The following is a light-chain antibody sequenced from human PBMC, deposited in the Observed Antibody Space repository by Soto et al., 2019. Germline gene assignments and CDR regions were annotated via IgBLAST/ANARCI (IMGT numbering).Light chain of an antibody. J-gene: IGKJ4*01. CDR2: GAS. V-gene: IGKV3-15*01. CDR1: QSVSNN. CDR3: QQYNNWPLT. Sequence: EIVMTQSPATLSVSPGERATLSGRASQSVSNNLAWYQQKPGQAPSLLIYGASTRATGIPARFSGSGSGTEFTLTISSLQSEDFAVDYCQQYNNWPLTFGVGTKVEIK.